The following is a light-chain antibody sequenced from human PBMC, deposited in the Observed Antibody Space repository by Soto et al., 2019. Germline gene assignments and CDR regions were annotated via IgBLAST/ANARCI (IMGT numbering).Light chain of an antibody. CDR2: GAS. J-gene: IGKJ1*01. V-gene: IGKV3-20*01. CDR1: QSVNSNY. CDR3: QQYDNSPRT. Sequence: EIVLTQSPGTLSLSPGERATLSCRASQSVNSNYLAWYQQKPGQGPRLLMYGASSRATGIPDRFSGSWSGTDFTLTISRLEPEDFAVYYYQQYDNSPRTFGQGTKAEIK.